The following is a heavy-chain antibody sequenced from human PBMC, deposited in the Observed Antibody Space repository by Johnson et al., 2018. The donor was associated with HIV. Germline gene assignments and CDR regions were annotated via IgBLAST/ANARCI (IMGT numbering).Heavy chain of an antibody. V-gene: IGHV3-48*04. J-gene: IGHJ3*02. CDR1: GFTFSSYW. Sequence: VQLVESGGGLVQPGGSLRLSCAASGFTFSSYWMSWVRQAPGKGLEWVSGISWNSGSIGYVDSVKGRFTISRDNAKNSLYLQMDSLRAEDTAVYYCARVSNPQYCSSTSCSGWDGAFDIWGQGTMVTVSS. D-gene: IGHD2-2*01. CDR3: ARVSNPQYCSSTSCSGWDGAFDI. CDR2: ISWNSGSI.